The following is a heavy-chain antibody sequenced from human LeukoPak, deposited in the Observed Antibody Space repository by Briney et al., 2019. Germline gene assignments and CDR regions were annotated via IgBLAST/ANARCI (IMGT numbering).Heavy chain of an antibody. D-gene: IGHD4-11*01. Sequence: GGSLRLPCVASGFNFRTYGLNWVRQAPGQGLQRVSYISASGTTIYYTDSVKGRFTISRDNAKNSLNLQMNSLRAEDTAVYYCARDQGWETTIKQFDYWGQGTLVTVSS. CDR2: ISASGTTI. CDR3: ARDQGWETTIKQFDY. CDR1: GFNFRTYG. J-gene: IGHJ4*02. V-gene: IGHV3-48*01.